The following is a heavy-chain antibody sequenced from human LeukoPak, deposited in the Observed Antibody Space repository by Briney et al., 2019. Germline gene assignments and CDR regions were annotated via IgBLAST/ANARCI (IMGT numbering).Heavy chain of an antibody. CDR1: GFTFSDYY. Sequence: NPGGSLRLSCAASGFTFSDYYMNWIRQAPGKGLEWVSYISSSGSTIYYADSVKGRFTISRDNAKNSLYLQMNSLRAEDTAVYYCAREEYYDFWSGPGDWGQGTLVTVSS. CDR3: AREEYYDFWSGPGD. D-gene: IGHD3-3*01. CDR2: ISSSGSTI. V-gene: IGHV3-11*01. J-gene: IGHJ4*02.